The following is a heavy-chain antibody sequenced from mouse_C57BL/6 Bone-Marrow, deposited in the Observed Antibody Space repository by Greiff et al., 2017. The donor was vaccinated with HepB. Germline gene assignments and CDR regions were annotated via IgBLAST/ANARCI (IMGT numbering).Heavy chain of an antibody. CDR3: ASDEGGGRQLKLRSSFDY. J-gene: IGHJ2*01. V-gene: IGHV1-62-2*01. CDR2: FYPGSGSI. D-gene: IGHD3-2*02. CDR1: GYTFTEYT. Sequence: QVQLQQSGAELVKPGASVKLSCKASGYTFTEYTIHWVKQRSGQGLEWIGWFYPGSGSIKYNEKFKDKATLTAAKSSSTVYMELSRLTSEDSAVYFYASDEGGGRQLKLRSSFDYWGQGTTLTVSS.